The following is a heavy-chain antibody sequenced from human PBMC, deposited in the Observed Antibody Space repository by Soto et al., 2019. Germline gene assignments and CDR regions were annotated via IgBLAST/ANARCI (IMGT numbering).Heavy chain of an antibody. J-gene: IGHJ4*02. CDR3: ARWVSGSYRDLDY. CDR1: GFTFSSYS. D-gene: IGHD1-26*01. CDR2: ISSSNSYI. V-gene: IGHV3-21*01. Sequence: PGGSLRLCCAASGFTFSSYSLNGVRQAPGKGLEWVSSISSSNSYIYYADSVKGRFTISRDNAKNSLGLQMNSQRVEDTAVYYCARWVSGSYRDLDYWGQGTLVTVS.